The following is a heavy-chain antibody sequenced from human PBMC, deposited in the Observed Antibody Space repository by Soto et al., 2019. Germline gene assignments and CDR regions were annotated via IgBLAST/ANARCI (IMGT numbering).Heavy chain of an antibody. CDR1: GYTFTNYG. D-gene: IGHD4-17*01. CDR2: ISTYNVST. CDR3: ARALTVTTSLDL. Sequence: QVQLVQSGTEVRKPGASVKVSCKASGYTFTNYGINWVRQAPGQGLEWMGWISTYNVSTYYAQKFKGRATLTTDTSTNTAYMELRSLTSDDTAVYYCARALTVTTSLDLWGLGTLVTVSS. J-gene: IGHJ5*02. V-gene: IGHV1-18*04.